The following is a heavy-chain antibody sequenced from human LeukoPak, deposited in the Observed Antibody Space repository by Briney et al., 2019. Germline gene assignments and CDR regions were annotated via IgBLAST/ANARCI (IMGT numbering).Heavy chain of an antibody. CDR1: GYTFTTYA. J-gene: IGHJ4*02. D-gene: IGHD5-18*01. V-gene: IGHV1-18*01. Sequence: ASVKVSCKASGYTFTTYAISWVRHAPGQGLEWMGWISVYYGNTTYAQKFQGRVTMTTDTSTSTAYMELRSLRSDDTAVYYCARDPNAMVTSLFDYWGQGTLVTVSS. CDR2: ISVYYGNT. CDR3: ARDPNAMVTSLFDY.